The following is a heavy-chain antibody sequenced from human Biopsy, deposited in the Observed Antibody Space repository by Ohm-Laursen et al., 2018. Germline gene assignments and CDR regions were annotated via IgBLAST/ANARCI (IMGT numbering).Heavy chain of an antibody. Sequence: GTLSLTCTVSGGPFSSYYWNWIRQPPGKGLQWIGYVYYTGSTDYNPSLQSRVTISVDTSKNHFSLRLRSVTPADTAIYYCARDRGYYSDRTVPGYFDLWGRGTLVTVSS. CDR2: VYYTGST. CDR1: GGPFSSYY. CDR3: ARDRGYYSDRTVPGYFDL. V-gene: IGHV4-59*01. D-gene: IGHD3-22*01. J-gene: IGHJ2*01.